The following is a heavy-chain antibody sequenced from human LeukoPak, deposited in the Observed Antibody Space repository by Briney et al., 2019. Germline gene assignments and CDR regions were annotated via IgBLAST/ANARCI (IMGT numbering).Heavy chain of an antibody. J-gene: IGHJ4*02. CDR1: GYTFTDYY. V-gene: IGHV1-2*02. CDR2: INPNNGGT. D-gene: IGHD2-2*02. Sequence: GVSVKVSCKASGYTFTDYYMHWVRQAPGQGLEWMGWINPNNGGTNFAQKFQGRVTMTRDTSISTAYMELSRLRSDDTAVYYCARGGENNGVVQTAKPRFDYWGQGTLVTVSS. CDR3: ARGGENNGVVQTAKPRFDY.